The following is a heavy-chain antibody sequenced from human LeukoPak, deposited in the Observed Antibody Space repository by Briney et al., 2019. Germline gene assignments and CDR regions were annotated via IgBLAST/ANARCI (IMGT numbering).Heavy chain of an antibody. CDR2: ISGPAGSW. D-gene: IGHD5/OR15-5a*01. CDR1: GFTFSSYA. Sequence: GGSLRLSXAASGFTFSSYAMSWVRQAPGKGLEWVSAISGPAGSWDYPDSVKGRFTISRDNSKNTLFLQMNSLRAEDTAIYYCAKKVGLVSAPLYYFDVWGQGTLVTVSS. V-gene: IGHV3-23*01. CDR3: AKKVGLVSAPLYYFDV. J-gene: IGHJ4*02.